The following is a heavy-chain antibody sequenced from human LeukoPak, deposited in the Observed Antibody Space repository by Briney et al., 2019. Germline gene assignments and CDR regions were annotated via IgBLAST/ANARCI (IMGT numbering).Heavy chain of an antibody. J-gene: IGHJ4*02. Sequence: SETLSLTCTASGGSISSSSYYWGWIRQPPGKGLEWIGSIYYSGSTYYNPSLKSRVTISVDTSKNQFSLKLSSVTVADTAVYYCAGGHIVVVPAAIWLFDYWGQGTLVTVSS. CDR1: GGSISSSSYY. CDR3: AGGHIVVVPAAIWLFDY. CDR2: IYYSGST. V-gene: IGHV4-39*07. D-gene: IGHD2-2*01.